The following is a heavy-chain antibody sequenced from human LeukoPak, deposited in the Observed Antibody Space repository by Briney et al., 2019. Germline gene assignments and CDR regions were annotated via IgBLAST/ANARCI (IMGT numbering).Heavy chain of an antibody. D-gene: IGHD6-19*01. Sequence: PPETLSLTCTVSGGSISNYYWSWIRQPPGKGLDWIGYIYYSGSTNYSPSFKSRVTISIDTSKNQFSLRLSSVTAADTAVYYCARDGIAVAGGNWFDPWGQGTLVTVSS. J-gene: IGHJ5*02. CDR1: GGSISNYY. V-gene: IGHV4-59*12. CDR3: ARDGIAVAGGNWFDP. CDR2: IYYSGST.